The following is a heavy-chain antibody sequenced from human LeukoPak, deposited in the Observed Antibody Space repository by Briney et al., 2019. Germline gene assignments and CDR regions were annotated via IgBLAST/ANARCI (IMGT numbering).Heavy chain of an antibody. CDR1: GFTFRGYW. CDR2: IQPDGSGA. D-gene: IGHD3-10*01. J-gene: IGHJ6*03. Sequence: GGSLRLSCVTSGFTFRGYWMSWFRQAPGKGLEWVGNIQPDGSGAFYVDAMRGRFTISRDNAQNSLYLQINSLRAEDTAVYYCARFGFEYDVGSGIHFYYMDVWGTGTTVTVSS. CDR3: ARFGFEYDVGSGIHFYYMDV. V-gene: IGHV3-7*01.